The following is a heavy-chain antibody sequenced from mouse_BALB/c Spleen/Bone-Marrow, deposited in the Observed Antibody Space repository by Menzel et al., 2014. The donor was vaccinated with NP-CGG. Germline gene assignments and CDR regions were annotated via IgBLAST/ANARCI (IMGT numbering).Heavy chain of an antibody. CDR3: ARRNCALDY. J-gene: IGHJ2*01. D-gene: IGHD4-1*01. CDR2: IRLKSNNYAT. V-gene: IGHV6-6*02. Sequence: EVKLVESGGGLVQPGGSMKLSCVASGFTFSNYWMNWVRQSPEKGLEWVAEIRLKSNNYATHYAESVKGRFTISRDDSKSSVYMQMNNLRTEDTGIYYCARRNCALDYWGQGTTLTVSS. CDR1: GFTFSNYW.